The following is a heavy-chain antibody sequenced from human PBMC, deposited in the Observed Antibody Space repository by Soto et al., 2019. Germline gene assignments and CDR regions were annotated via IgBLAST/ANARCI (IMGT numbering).Heavy chain of an antibody. D-gene: IGHD5-18*01. CDR1: GGSINSDGYY. J-gene: IGHJ4*01. Sequence: QVHLQESGPGLVKPSQTLSLTCTVSGGSINSDGYYWSWIRQHPEKGLEWIGYINYRGTTYYNPSLESRLTISVDTSENQFSLQLTSVIAADTALYYCARESYSFGRAFDIWGYGTLVTVSS. V-gene: IGHV4-31*03. CDR3: ARESYSFGRAFDI. CDR2: INYRGTT.